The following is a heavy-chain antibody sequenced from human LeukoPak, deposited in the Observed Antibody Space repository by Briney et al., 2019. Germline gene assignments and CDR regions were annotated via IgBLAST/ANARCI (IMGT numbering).Heavy chain of an antibody. CDR3: ARGKAPTYYYGSGSSRPFDY. V-gene: IGHV4-34*01. CDR1: GGSFSGYY. Sequence: SETLSVTCAVYGGSFSGYYWSWIRQPPGKGLEWIGEINHSGSTNYNPSLKSRDTISVDTSKNQFSLKLSSVTAADTAVYYCARGKAPTYYYGSGSSRPFDYWGQGTLVTVSS. D-gene: IGHD3-10*01. J-gene: IGHJ4*02. CDR2: INHSGST.